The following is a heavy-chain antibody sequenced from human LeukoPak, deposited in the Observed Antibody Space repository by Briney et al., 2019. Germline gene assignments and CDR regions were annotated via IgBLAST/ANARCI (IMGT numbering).Heavy chain of an antibody. CDR1: GYIFTDYY. CDR2: INPNSGDT. V-gene: IGHV1-2*02. J-gene: IGHJ4*02. D-gene: IGHD3-22*01. Sequence: GASVNVSCKASGYIFTDYYMHWVRQAPGQGLEWMGWINPNSGDTKYAQKFQGRVTMTRDTSISTAYMELSRLRFDDTAVYYCARDLRSSGVDYWGQGTLVIVSS. CDR3: ARDLRSSGVDY.